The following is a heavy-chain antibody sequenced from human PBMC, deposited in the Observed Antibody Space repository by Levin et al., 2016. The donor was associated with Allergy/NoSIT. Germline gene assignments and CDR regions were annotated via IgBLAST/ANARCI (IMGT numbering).Heavy chain of an antibody. D-gene: IGHD6-19*01. CDR2: ISVDGATT. J-gene: IGHJ4*02. CDR3: VKAIPWGAGAVGKVF. Sequence: GESLKISCGASGFRVGDFALHWVRQAPGKGLEWVSLISVDGATTYYADSVRGRFTISKDNSKNSLYLQMNSLRTEDSAFYYCVKAIPWGAGAVGKVFWGQGTLVNVSS. V-gene: IGHV3-43*02. CDR1: GFRVGDFA.